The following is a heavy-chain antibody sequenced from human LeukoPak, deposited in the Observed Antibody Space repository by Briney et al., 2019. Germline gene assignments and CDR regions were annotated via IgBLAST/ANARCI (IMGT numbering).Heavy chain of an antibody. CDR1: GVSISSSSDY. V-gene: IGHV4-39*01. CDR2: IYYSGST. J-gene: IGHJ4*02. D-gene: IGHD2-2*01. Sequence: SETPSLTCTVSGVSISSSSDYWGWVRQPPGKGLEWIGSIYYSGSTSYNPSLKSRVTISVDTSINQFSLKLTSVTAADTAVYYCARHRSRLVVVPAVKLPFDYWGQGTPVAVSS. CDR3: ARHRSRLVVVPAVKLPFDY.